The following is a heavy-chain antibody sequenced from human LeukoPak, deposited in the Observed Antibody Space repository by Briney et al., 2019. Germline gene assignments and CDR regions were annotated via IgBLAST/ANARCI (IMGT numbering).Heavy chain of an antibody. CDR2: IYTSGST. D-gene: IGHD2-21*01. V-gene: IGHV4-61*02. Sequence: PSETLSLTCTVSGGSISSGSYYWSWIRQPAGKGLEWIGRIYTSGSTNYNPSLKSRVTISVDTSKNQFSLKLSSVTAADTAVYYCARAICGGDCYDYYYYYMDVWGKGTTVTVSS. J-gene: IGHJ6*03. CDR3: ARAICGGDCYDYYYYYMDV. CDR1: GGSISSGSYY.